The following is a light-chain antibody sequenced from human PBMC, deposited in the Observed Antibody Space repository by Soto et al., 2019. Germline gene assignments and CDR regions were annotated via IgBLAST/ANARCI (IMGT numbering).Light chain of an antibody. CDR1: SSDVGGYNY. CDR3: SSYTSKNTRV. Sequence: QSALTQPASVSGSPGQSITISCTGTSSDVGGYNYVSWYQQHPGKAPKLMIYEVSHRPSGVSNRFSGSKSANTASLTISGLQAEYEADYYCSSYTSKNTRVFGGGTKLTVL. CDR2: EVS. J-gene: IGLJ3*02. V-gene: IGLV2-14*01.